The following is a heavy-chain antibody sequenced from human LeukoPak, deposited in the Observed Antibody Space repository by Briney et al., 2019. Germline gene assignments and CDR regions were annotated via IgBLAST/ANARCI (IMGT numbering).Heavy chain of an antibody. J-gene: IGHJ6*03. CDR1: GGSISSSSYY. D-gene: IGHD2-2*01. V-gene: IGHV4-39*07. CDR2: IYYSGST. CDR3: ARDTPVVVPAAMAYYYYYYMDV. Sequence: SETLSLTCTVSGGSISSSSYYWGWIRQPPGKGLEWIGSIYYSGSTYYNPSLKSRVTISVDTSKNQFSLKLSAVTAADTAVYYCARDTPVVVPAAMAYYYYYYMDVWGKGTTVTVSS.